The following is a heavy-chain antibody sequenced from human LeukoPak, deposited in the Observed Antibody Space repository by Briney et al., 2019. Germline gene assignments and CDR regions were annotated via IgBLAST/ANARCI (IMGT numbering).Heavy chain of an antibody. CDR2: IYPRDSGT. CDR1: GYSFTSYW. Sequence: KDGESLKISCKGSGYSFTSYWIGWVRQMPGKGLEWMGIIYPRDSGTTYSPSFQGQVTISADKSISTAYLQWTSLKASDTAIYYCARRDTTYFDYWGQGSLVTVSS. D-gene: IGHD1-1*01. V-gene: IGHV5-51*01. CDR3: ARRDTTYFDY. J-gene: IGHJ4*02.